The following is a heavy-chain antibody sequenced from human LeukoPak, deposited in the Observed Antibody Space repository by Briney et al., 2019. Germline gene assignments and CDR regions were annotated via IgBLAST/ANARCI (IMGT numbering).Heavy chain of an antibody. CDR2: IYPGDSDT. D-gene: IGHD3-3*01. J-gene: IGHJ4*02. CDR3: ARTGFRSGYYTVNFDY. Sequence: GESLKISCKGSGYSFTSYWIGWVRQMPGKGLEWMGIIYPGDSDTRYSPSFQGQVTISADKSISTAYLQWSSLKASDTAMYYCARTGFRSGYYTVNFDYWGQGTLVTVSS. V-gene: IGHV5-51*01. CDR1: GYSFTSYW.